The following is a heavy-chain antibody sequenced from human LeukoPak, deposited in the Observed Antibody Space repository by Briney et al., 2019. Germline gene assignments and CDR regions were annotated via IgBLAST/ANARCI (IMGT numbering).Heavy chain of an antibody. J-gene: IGHJ3*02. CDR1: RVSITSTY. CDR2: IYTSGST. Sequence: SETLTLTCFDSRVSITSTYWCSIRPPAGNGPHRIRRIYTSGSTNYNPSIKSRVTMSVDTYKNQFSLKLSSVTAADTAVYYCARGGSRDAFDIWGQGTMVTVSS. V-gene: IGHV4-4*07. CDR3: ARGGSRDAFDI. D-gene: IGHD1-26*01.